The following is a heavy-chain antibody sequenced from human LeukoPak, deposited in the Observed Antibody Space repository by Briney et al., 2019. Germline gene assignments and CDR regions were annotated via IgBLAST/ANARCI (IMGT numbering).Heavy chain of an antibody. V-gene: IGHV3-11*01. Sequence: GGSLRLSCAASGFTFSDYYMSWVRQAPGKGLEWVSYISSSGSTIYYADSVKGRFTISRDNAKNSLYLQMNSLRAEDTAVYYCARVAVLLWFGDPSWFDPWGQGTLVTVSS. CDR3: ARVAVLLWFGDPSWFDP. J-gene: IGHJ5*02. CDR2: ISSSGSTI. D-gene: IGHD3-10*01. CDR1: GFTFSDYY.